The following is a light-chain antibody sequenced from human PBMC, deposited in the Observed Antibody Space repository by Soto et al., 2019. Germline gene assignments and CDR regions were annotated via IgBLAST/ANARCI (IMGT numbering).Light chain of an antibody. CDR1: QAITNN. Sequence: IQMTKSPSTLSASVGDRVTITCRASQAITNNLAWYRQKPGNPPKLLIYEESTLHSGVPSRFSGRKVGTQFILTIDSLQPEDFATYYCQQVKSYPRTFGGGTKVDI. V-gene: IGKV1-9*01. CDR2: EES. J-gene: IGKJ4*01. CDR3: QQVKSYPRT.